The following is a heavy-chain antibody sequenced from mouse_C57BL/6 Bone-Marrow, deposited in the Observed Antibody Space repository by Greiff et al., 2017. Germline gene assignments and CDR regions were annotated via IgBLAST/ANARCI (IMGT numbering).Heavy chain of an antibody. V-gene: IGHV5-6*01. CDR3: ARHPYRGYFDY. Sequence: EVQLVESGGDLVKPGGSLKLSCAASGFTFSSYGMSWVRQTPDKRLEWVATISSGGSFTYYPDSVKGRFTSSRDNAKNTLYLQMSSLKSEDTAMXYCARHPYRGYFDYWGQGTTLTVSS. J-gene: IGHJ2*01. D-gene: IGHD2-10*01. CDR2: ISSGGSFT. CDR1: GFTFSSYG.